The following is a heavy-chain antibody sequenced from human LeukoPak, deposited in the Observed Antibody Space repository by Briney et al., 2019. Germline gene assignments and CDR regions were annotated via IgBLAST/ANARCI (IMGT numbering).Heavy chain of an antibody. J-gene: IGHJ3*02. CDR3: AIPPGIVGANMGFHAFDI. Sequence: GASVKVSCKASGYTFTSYDINWVRQATGQGLEWMGWMNPNSGNTGYAQKFQGRVTMTRNTSISTAYMELSSLRSEDTAVYYCAIPPGIVGANMGFHAFDIWGQGTMVTVSS. V-gene: IGHV1-8*01. CDR1: GYTFTSYD. D-gene: IGHD1-26*01. CDR2: MNPNSGNT.